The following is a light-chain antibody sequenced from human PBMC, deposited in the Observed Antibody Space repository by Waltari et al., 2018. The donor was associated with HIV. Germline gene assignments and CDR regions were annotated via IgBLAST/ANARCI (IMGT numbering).Light chain of an antibody. CDR3: SSYTSTTTVI. V-gene: IGLV2-14*01. Sequence: QSALTQPASVSGAPGQSITISCTGTSSDVGSYDSVSWYQQHPGKAPKLMIFEVSHRPSGVSDRFSGSKSGNTASLTISGLLADDEADYYCSSYTSTTTVIFGGGTKVTVL. J-gene: IGLJ2*01. CDR1: SSDVGSYDS. CDR2: EVS.